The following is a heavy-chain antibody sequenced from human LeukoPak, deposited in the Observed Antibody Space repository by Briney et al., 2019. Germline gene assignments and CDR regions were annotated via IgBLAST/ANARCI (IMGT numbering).Heavy chain of an antibody. V-gene: IGHV3-30*04. J-gene: IGHJ4*02. CDR1: GLFSINYP. CDR2: ISSDGSEE. Sequence: GGSWDSSVAAPGLFSINYPMPWSPQVPGKGLEWVAVISSDGSEEYYADSVKGRFTISRDNSKNTLYLQMNSLRTEDTAVYYCARGYDGDYWGQGTLVTVSS. CDR3: ARGYDGDY. D-gene: IGHD2-15*01.